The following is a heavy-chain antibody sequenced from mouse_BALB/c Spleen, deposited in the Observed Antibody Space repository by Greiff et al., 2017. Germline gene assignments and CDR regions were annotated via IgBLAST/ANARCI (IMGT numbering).Heavy chain of an antibody. V-gene: IGHV3-2*02. J-gene: IGHJ2*01. CDR2: ISYSGST. CDR1: GYSITSDYA. CDR3: ARSAYYCDY. Sequence: EVKLQQSGPGLVKPSQSLSLTCTVTGYSITSDYAWNWIRQFPGNQLEWMGYISYSGSTSYNPSLKSRISITRDTSKNQFFLQLNSVTTEDTATYYCARSAYYCDYWGQGTTLTVSS.